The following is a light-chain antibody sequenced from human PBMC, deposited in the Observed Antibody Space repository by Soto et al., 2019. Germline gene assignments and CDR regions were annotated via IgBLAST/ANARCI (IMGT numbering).Light chain of an antibody. J-gene: IGLJ1*01. CDR1: TTDIDNYDS. CDR3: ISYAGGGTYV. Sequence: QSARTQAPSVSGAPVQSAAIFCTATTTDIDNYDSVSCDQQAPGTAPKHIIYDVNNLPTRDPDRFSGATSGKAASLTISGLQAEDETDYYCCISYAGGGTYVFGTGSKVTGL. V-gene: IGLV2-18*02. CDR2: DVN.